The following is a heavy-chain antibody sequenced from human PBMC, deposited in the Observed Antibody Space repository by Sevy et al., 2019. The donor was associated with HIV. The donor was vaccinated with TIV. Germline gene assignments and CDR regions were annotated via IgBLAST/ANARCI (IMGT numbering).Heavy chain of an antibody. D-gene: IGHD5-18*01. CDR2: IKSKTDGGTT. CDR1: GFTFSNAW. Sequence: GGSLRLSCAASGFTFSNAWMNWVRQAPGKGLEWVGRIKSKTDGGTTDYAAPVKGRFTISRDDSKNKLYLQMNSLKTADTAVYYCTTDGGGYNYGYSFDYWGQGTLVTVSS. V-gene: IGHV3-15*07. J-gene: IGHJ4*02. CDR3: TTDGGGYNYGYSFDY.